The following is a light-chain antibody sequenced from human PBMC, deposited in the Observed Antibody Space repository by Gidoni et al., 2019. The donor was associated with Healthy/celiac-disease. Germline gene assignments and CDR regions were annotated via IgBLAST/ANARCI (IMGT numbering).Light chain of an antibody. CDR1: SGHSSYA. CDR2: LNSDGSH. V-gene: IGLV4-69*01. J-gene: IGLJ2*01. Sequence: QHVLTQSPSASASLGASVKLTCTLSSGHSSYAIAWHQQQPETGPRYLMKLNSDGSHSKGDGIPDRFSGSSSGAERYLTSSSIQSEDEADYYCQTWGTGIVVFGGGTTLTVL. CDR3: QTWGTGIVV.